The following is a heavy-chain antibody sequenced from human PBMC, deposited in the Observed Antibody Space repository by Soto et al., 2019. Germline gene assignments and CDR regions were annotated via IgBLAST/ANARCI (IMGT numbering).Heavy chain of an antibody. D-gene: IGHD5-12*01. V-gene: IGHV3-21*01. CDR3: ARYIRGLQLVDYHEGLDV. CDR1: GFTFSSYS. J-gene: IGHJ6*02. CDR2: ISSSSSYI. Sequence: GGSLRLSCAASGFTFSSYSMNWVRQAPGKGLEWVSSISSSSSYIYYADSVKSRFTISRDNAKNSLYLQMNSLRAEDTAVYYCARYIRGLQLVDYHEGLDVWGQGTTVTVSS.